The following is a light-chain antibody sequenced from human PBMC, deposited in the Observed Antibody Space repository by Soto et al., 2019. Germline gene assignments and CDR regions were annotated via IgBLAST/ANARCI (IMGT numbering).Light chain of an antibody. CDR1: QNLRSS. CDR2: GAS. V-gene: IGKV3-15*01. Sequence: VMTQSPATLSVSPGERATLSCRASQNLRSSLAWYQQKPGQDPRLLIYGASTMATGIPARFSGSGSGTEFTLTISSLRSEDFAVYFCQQYNIWPQTFGQGTKVDTK. J-gene: IGKJ1*01. CDR3: QQYNIWPQT.